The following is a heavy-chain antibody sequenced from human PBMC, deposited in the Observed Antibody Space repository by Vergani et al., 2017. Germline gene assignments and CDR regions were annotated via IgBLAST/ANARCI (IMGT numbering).Heavy chain of an antibody. V-gene: IGHV3-53*01. Sequence: EVQVVESGGGLIQPGGSLRLSCAASGFTVSSNYMSWVRQAPGKGLVWVSVSYSGGSTYYADSLKDRFNISRDNSKNTLYLEMNILRAEDTAVDYCARTAVTTPYWYFDLWGRGTLVTVSS. CDR1: GFTVSSNY. J-gene: IGHJ2*01. D-gene: IGHD4-17*01. CDR2: SYSGGST. CDR3: ARTAVTTPYWYFDL.